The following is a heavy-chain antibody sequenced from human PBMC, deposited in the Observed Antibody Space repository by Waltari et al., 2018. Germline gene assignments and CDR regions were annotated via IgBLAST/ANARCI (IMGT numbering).Heavy chain of an antibody. CDR3: AHSRTFYSSFLFDY. D-gene: IGHD6-6*01. V-gene: IGHV2-5*02. CDR2: IYCDDDK. J-gene: IGHJ4*02. Sequence: PGKALEWLALIYCDDDKRYSPSLKSRLTITKDTSKNQVVLTITNMDPGDTATYYCAHSRTFYSSFLFDYWGQGTLVTVSS.